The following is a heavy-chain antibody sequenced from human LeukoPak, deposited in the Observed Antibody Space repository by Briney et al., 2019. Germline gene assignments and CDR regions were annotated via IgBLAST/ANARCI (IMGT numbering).Heavy chain of an antibody. CDR2: ILPMFGTA. CDR3: ARGPSRQYCTNYICYPDF. D-gene: IGHD2-8*01. J-gene: IGHJ4*02. CDR1: GGTFSSYA. V-gene: IGHV1-69*05. Sequence: SVKVSCKASGGTFSSYAISWVRQAPGQGLEWMGGILPMFGTAKYAQKFQGGVTFTTDESASTAYMELSSLRSEDTAVYYCARGPSRQYCTNYICYPDFWGQGTLVTVSS.